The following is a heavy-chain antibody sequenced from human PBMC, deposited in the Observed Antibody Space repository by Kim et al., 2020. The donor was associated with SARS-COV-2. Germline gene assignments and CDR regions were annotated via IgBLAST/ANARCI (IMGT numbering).Heavy chain of an antibody. D-gene: IGHD6-13*01. CDR1: GGSISSSSYY. Sequence: SETLSLTCTVSGGSISSSSYYWGWIRQPPGKGLEWIGSIYYSGSTYYNPSLKSRVTISVDTSKNQFSLKLSSVTAADTAVYYCVRAPARVIAAAGIFVPGWFDPWGQGTLVTVSS. CDR2: IYYSGST. J-gene: IGHJ5*02. V-gene: IGHV4-39*01. CDR3: VRAPARVIAAAGIFVPGWFDP.